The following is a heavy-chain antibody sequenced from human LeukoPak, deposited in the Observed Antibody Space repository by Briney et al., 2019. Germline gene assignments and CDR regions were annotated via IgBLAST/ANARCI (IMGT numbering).Heavy chain of an antibody. CDR2: ISSGSTYR. CDR3: AGSDTTGYTPREWDYWYFDL. V-gene: IGHV3-21*01. CDR1: GFTFSRYS. D-gene: IGHD1-1*01. Sequence: GGSLRLSCAASGFTFSRYSMNWVRQAPGKGLAWVSSISSGSTYRYYVDSVKGRFTISRDNAKNSLYLQMNSLRAEDTAVYYCAGSDTTGYTPREWDYWYFDLWGRGTLVTVSS. J-gene: IGHJ2*01.